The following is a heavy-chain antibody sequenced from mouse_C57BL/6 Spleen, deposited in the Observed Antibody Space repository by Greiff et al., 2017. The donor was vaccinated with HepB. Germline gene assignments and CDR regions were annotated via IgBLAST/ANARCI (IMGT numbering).Heavy chain of an antibody. CDR3: ERVGLWQGFAY. J-gene: IGHJ3*01. CDR1: GYTFTDYN. CDR2: INPNNGGT. D-gene: IGHD3-1*01. Sequence: VQLQQSGPELVKPGASVKMSCKASGYTFTDYNMHWVKQSHGKSLEWIGYINPNNGGTSYNQKFKGKATLTVNKSSSTAYMELRSLKSEDSAVYYCERVGLWQGFAYWGQGTLVTVSA. V-gene: IGHV1-22*01.